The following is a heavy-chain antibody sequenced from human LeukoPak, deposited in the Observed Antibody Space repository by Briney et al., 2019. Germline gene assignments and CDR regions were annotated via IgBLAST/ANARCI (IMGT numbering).Heavy chain of an antibody. CDR2: ISAYNGNT. D-gene: IGHD3-10*01. CDR3: ARVGYGSGSYYTAFDY. CDR1: GYTFTSYG. J-gene: IGHJ4*02. Sequence: ASVKVSCKASGYTFTSYGISWVRQAPGQGLEWMGWISAYNGNTNYAQKLQGRVTMTTDTSTSTAYMELRSLRSDDTAVYYCARVGYGSGSYYTAFDYWGQGTLVTVSS. V-gene: IGHV1-18*01.